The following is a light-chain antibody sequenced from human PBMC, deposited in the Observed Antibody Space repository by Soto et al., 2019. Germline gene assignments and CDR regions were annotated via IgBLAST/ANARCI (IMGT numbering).Light chain of an antibody. V-gene: IGLV3-25*03. CDR2: KDS. CDR1: ALPKQY. Sequence: SYELTQPPSVLVSPGQTARSTFFGDALPKQYAYWYQQKPGQAPVLVIYKDSERPPGIPERFSGSSSGTTVTLTISGVQAEDEADYYCQSADSSGTYNYVFGTGTKSPS. CDR3: QSADSSGTYNYV. J-gene: IGLJ1*01.